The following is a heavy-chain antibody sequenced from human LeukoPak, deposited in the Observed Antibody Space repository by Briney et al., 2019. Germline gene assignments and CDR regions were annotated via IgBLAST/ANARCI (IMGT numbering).Heavy chain of an antibody. D-gene: IGHD2-21*02. J-gene: IGHJ4*02. Sequence: GGSLRLSCAASGFTFSSYWMSWVRQAPGKGLEWVANIKEDGSEKDYVDSVKGRFTISRDNSKNTLYLQMNSLRAEDTAVYYCARAKVVVTAGGLDYWGQGTLVTVSS. V-gene: IGHV3-7*01. CDR2: IKEDGSEK. CDR1: GFTFSSYW. CDR3: ARAKVVVTAGGLDY.